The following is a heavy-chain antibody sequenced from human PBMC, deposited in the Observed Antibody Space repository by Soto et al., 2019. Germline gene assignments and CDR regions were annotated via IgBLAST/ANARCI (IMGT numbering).Heavy chain of an antibody. V-gene: IGHV3-11*01. Sequence: QVQLVESGGGLVKPGGSLRLSCAASGFTLRDYYMSWIRQAPGKGLEWVSYISSSGETIYYADSVKGRFTISRDSANNSLSLQMNSLRAEDTAVYYCARDSWVFGVDYWGQGSLVTVSS. CDR3: ARDSWVFGVDY. J-gene: IGHJ4*02. CDR1: GFTLRDYY. CDR2: ISSSGETI. D-gene: IGHD3-3*01.